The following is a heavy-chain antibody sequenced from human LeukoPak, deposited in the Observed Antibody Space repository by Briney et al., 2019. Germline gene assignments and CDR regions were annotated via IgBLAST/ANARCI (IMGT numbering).Heavy chain of an antibody. CDR3: ARDLKGDAFDI. J-gene: IGHJ3*02. CDR2: INSDGSST. CDR1: GFTSSSYW. Sequence: PGGSLRLSCAASGFTSSSYWMHWVRQAPGKGLVWVSRINSDGSSTSYADSVKGRFTISRDNSKNTLYLQMNSLRAEDTAVYYCARDLKGDAFDIWGQGTMVTVSS. V-gene: IGHV3-74*01.